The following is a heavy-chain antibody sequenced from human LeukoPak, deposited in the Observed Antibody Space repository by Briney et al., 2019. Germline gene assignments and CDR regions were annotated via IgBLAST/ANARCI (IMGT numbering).Heavy chain of an antibody. Sequence: DPSETLSLTCSVSGGSISSDGFWWTWIRQHPVKGLEWIGYIYYSGSTSYNPSLKSRVTISLDTSKNQFSLRLSSVTAADTAVYYCARDRDNSSGIHTLLYWGRGTLVTVSS. V-gene: IGHV4-31*03. CDR2: IYYSGST. CDR3: ARDRDNSSGIHTLLY. J-gene: IGHJ4*02. CDR1: GGSISSDGFW. D-gene: IGHD3-22*01.